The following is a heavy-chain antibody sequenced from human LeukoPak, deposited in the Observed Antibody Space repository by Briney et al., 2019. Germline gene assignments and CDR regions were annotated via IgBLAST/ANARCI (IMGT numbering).Heavy chain of an antibody. CDR1: GFTVSSNY. CDR3: AREGTTVTNDYFDH. CDR2: IYSGGST. V-gene: IGHV3-66*01. D-gene: IGHD4-17*01. Sequence: GGSLRLSCAASGFTVSSNYMSWVRQAPGKGLEWVSVIYSGGSTYYADSVKGRFTISRDNFKNTLYLQMNSLRAEDTAVYYCAREGTTVTNDYFDHWGQGTLVTVSS. J-gene: IGHJ4*02.